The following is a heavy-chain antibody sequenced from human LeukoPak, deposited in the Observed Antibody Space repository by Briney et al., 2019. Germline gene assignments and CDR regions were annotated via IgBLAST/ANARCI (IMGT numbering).Heavy chain of an antibody. Sequence: PGGSLRLSCAASGFTFSNYGMHWVRQAPDKGLEWVAFIRYDGSNKYYADSVKGRFTISRDNSKNTLYLQMNSLRAEDTAVYYCAKDLLFVRGGPMAWEPNAFDIWGQGTMVTVSS. V-gene: IGHV3-30*02. CDR3: AKDLLFVRGGPMAWEPNAFDI. CDR2: IRYDGSNK. J-gene: IGHJ3*02. CDR1: GFTFSNYG. D-gene: IGHD1-14*01.